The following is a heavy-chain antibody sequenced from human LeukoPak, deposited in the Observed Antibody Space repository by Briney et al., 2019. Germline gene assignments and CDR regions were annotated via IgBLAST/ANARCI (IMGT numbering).Heavy chain of an antibody. CDR2: IYDSGST. D-gene: IGHD4-23*01. V-gene: IGHV4-39*01. J-gene: IGHJ5*02. Sequence: SETLSLTCTDSGGSIRSSYYYWGWIRQPPGKGLEWIGSIYDSGSTYYNPSLKSRVTISVDTSKNQLSLKLNSVTAADTAVYYCARGLRGNSGPWGQGTLVTVSS. CDR1: GGSIRSSYYY. CDR3: ARGLRGNSGP.